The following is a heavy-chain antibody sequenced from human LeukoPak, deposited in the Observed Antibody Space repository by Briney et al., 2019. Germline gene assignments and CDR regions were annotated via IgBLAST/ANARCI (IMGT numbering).Heavy chain of an antibody. CDR1: GCTFSSHA. J-gene: IGHJ4*02. V-gene: IGHV1-69*13. D-gene: IGHD3-22*01. CDR3: ARGRGWYYYDSSGYPPFDS. Sequence: ASVKVSCKASGCTFSSHAIIWARQAPGQGLECIGGIIPIFDSSNYAQKFQGRVTITADESTSTAYMELSSLRSEDTAVYYCARGRGWYYYDSSGYPPFDSWGQGTLVTVSS. CDR2: IIPIFDSS.